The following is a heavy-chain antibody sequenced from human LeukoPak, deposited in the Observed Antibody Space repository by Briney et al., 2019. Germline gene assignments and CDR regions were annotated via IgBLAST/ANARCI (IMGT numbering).Heavy chain of an antibody. J-gene: IGHJ6*02. V-gene: IGHV3-48*01. CDR2: ISSSSTI. CDR3: AREGKLDYGMDV. Sequence: PGGSLRLSCAASGFTFSSYSMNWVRQAPGKGLEWVSYISSSSTIYYADSVKGRFTISRDNAKNSLYLQMNSLRAEDTAVYYCAREGKLDYGMDVWGQGTTVTVSS. CDR1: GFTFSSYS.